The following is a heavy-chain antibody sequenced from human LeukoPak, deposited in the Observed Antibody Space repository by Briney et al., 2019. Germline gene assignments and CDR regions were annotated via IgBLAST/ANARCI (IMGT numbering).Heavy chain of an antibody. J-gene: IGHJ6*02. CDR1: GFTFSSYA. CDR2: ISGSGGST. Sequence: GGSLRLSCAASGFTFSSYAMSWVRQAPGKGLEWVSAISGSGGSTYYADSVKGRFTISRDNFKNTLYLQMNSLRAEDTAVYYCAKERRYYYYYGMDVWGQGTTVTVSS. CDR3: AKERRYYYYYGMDV. V-gene: IGHV3-23*01.